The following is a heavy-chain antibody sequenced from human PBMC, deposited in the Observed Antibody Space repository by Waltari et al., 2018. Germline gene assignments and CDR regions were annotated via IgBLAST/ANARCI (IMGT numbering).Heavy chain of an antibody. Sequence: QVQLVQSGAEVKKPGASVKVSCKASGYTFTGYYMHWVRQAPGQGLEWMGWINPNSGGTNYAQKFQGRVTMTRDTSISTAYMELSRLRSDDTAVYYCARKKLYSSGWGNAFDIWGQGTMVTVSS. CDR3: ARKKLYSSGWGNAFDI. CDR1: GYTFTGYY. J-gene: IGHJ3*02. V-gene: IGHV1-2*02. CDR2: INPNSGGT. D-gene: IGHD6-19*01.